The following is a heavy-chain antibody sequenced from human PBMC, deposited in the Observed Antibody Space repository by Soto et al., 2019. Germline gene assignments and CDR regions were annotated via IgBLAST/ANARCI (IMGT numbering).Heavy chain of an antibody. CDR1: GDSVSSNSAA. Sequence: QEQLQQSGPGLVRPSQTLSLTCAISGDSVSSNSAAWNWLRQSPSRGLEWLGRTYYSSKWYNDYVGSVKSRITINPDTSKNQFSLQLNSMTPEDTAVYYCARTTWLDYAFDIWGQGAMVTVSS. J-gene: IGHJ3*02. CDR2: TYYSSKWYN. V-gene: IGHV6-1*01. D-gene: IGHD6-19*01. CDR3: ARTTWLDYAFDI.